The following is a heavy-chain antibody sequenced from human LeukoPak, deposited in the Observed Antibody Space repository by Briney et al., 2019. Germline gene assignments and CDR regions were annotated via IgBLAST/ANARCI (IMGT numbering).Heavy chain of an antibody. V-gene: IGHV1-69-2*01. CDR1: GYTFTDYY. J-gene: IGHJ5*02. CDR2: VDPGDSET. D-gene: IGHD3-9*01. CDR3: TRDPSVDYDLLSHWFDP. Sequence: PGASVKVSCKASGYTFTDYYIHWVQQAPGKGLQWMGRVDPGDSETIYAPKFQGRVTISADTSTDTAYLELRSLTSEDTAVCYCTRDPSVDYDLLSHWFDPWGQGTLVTVSS.